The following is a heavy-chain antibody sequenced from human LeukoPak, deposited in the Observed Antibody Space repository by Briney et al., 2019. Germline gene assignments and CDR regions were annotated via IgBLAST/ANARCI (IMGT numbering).Heavy chain of an antibody. CDR3: ARDRIGATNWFDP. D-gene: IGHD6-6*01. V-gene: IGHV1-18*01. J-gene: IGHJ5*02. Sequence: GASVKVSCKASGYTFTSYGISWVRQAPGQGLEGMGWISAYNGNMIYAQKLQGRVAMTTDTSTSTAYMELMSLRSDDTAVYYCARDRIGATNWFDPWGQGTLVTVSS. CDR1: GYTFTSYG. CDR2: ISAYNGNM.